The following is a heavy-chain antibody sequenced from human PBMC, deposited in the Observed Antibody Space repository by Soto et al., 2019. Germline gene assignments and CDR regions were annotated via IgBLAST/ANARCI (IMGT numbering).Heavy chain of an antibody. D-gene: IGHD3-10*01. CDR3: ARSSGGSGKLWNYYGMDV. V-gene: IGHV3-21*06. Sequence: EVQLVESGGRLVKPGGSLRVSCAASGFIFSTAWMNWVRQAPGKGLEWVSSISSGSSYIYYADSVKGRFTISRDNAKNSLYLQMNSLRAEDTAVYYCARSSGGSGKLWNYYGMDVWGQGTTVTVSS. CDR2: ISSGSSYI. J-gene: IGHJ6*02. CDR1: GFIFSTAW.